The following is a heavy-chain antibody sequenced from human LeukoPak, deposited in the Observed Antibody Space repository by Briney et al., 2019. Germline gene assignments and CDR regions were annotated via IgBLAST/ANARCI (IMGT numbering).Heavy chain of an antibody. CDR1: GFPFSSYG. V-gene: IGHV3-30*18. J-gene: IGHJ4*02. CDR2: ISYDGSSK. CDR3: AKEGSVAGTRWGLDY. D-gene: IGHD6-19*01. Sequence: GGPLRLSCAASGFPFSSYGMHWVRRAPGKGLEWVAVISYDGSSKLYADSVKRRFPISRDNSKNTLYLQMNRLRAEDTAVYYCAKEGSVAGTRWGLDYWGQGTLVTVSS.